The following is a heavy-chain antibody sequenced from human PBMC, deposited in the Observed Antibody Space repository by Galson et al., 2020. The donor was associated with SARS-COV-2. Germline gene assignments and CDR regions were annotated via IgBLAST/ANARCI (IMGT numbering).Heavy chain of an antibody. Sequence: SETLSLTCTVSGGSISRSSYYWGWIRQSPGKGLEWIGTIYYSGRTYYNPSLKSRVTISVDTSKNQFSLKLTSVTAADTAVYYCARHTWTPGTTTDYFDYWGQGTLVTVSS. J-gene: IGHJ4*02. CDR3: ARHTWTPGTTTDYFDY. V-gene: IGHV4-39*01. D-gene: IGHD1-1*01. CDR2: IYYSGRT. CDR1: GGSISRSSYY.